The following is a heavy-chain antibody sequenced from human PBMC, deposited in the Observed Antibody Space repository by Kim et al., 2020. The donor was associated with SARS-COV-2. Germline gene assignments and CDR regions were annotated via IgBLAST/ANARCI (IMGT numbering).Heavy chain of an antibody. CDR1: GGSFSGYY. CDR2: INHSGST. J-gene: IGHJ3*02. D-gene: IGHD2-2*01. Sequence: SETLSLTCAVYGGSFSGYYWSWIRQPPGKGLEWIGEINHSGSTNYNPSLKSRVTISVDTSKNQFSLKLSSVTAADTAVYYCARGSLGCCSSTSCFDAFDIWGQGTMVTVSS. V-gene: IGHV4-34*01. CDR3: ARGSLGCCSSTSCFDAFDI.